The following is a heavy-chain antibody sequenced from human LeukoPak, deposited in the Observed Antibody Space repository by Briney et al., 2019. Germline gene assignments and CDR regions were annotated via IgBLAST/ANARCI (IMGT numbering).Heavy chain of an antibody. CDR1: GYTFTGYY. CDR3: ARDGADMYYYDSTGYYYLDY. Sequence: ASVKVSCKASGYTFTGYYMHWVRQAPGQGLEWMGWINPNSGGTNYAQKFQGRVTMTRDTSIGTAYMELSRLRSDDTAVYFCARDGADMYYYDSTGYYYLDYWGQGTLVTVPS. J-gene: IGHJ4*02. V-gene: IGHV1-2*02. CDR2: INPNSGGT. D-gene: IGHD3-22*01.